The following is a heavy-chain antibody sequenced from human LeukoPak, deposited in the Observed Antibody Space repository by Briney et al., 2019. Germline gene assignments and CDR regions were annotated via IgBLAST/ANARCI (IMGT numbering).Heavy chain of an antibody. Sequence: SETLSLTCTVSGGSISSSSYYWGWIRQPPGKRLEWIGSIYYSGSTYYNPSLKSRVTISVDTSKNQFSLKLSSVTAADTAVYYCARHGSAGVDYWGQGTLVTVSS. V-gene: IGHV4-39*01. CDR1: GGSISSSSYY. CDR3: ARHGSAGVDY. J-gene: IGHJ4*02. CDR2: IYYSGST. D-gene: IGHD6-19*01.